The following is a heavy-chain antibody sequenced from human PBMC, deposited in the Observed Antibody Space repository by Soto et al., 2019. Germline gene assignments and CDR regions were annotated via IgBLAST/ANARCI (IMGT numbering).Heavy chain of an antibody. J-gene: IGHJ4*02. CDR2: ISYDGSNK. CDR1: GFTFSSYG. D-gene: IGHD2-8*01. CDR3: AKDLTLYANLFDY. Sequence: GGSLRLSCAASGFTFSSYGMHWVRQAPGKGLEWVAVISYDGSNKYYADSVKGRFTISRDNSKNTLYLQMNSLRAEDTAVYYCAKDLTLYANLFDYWGQGTLVTVSS. V-gene: IGHV3-30*18.